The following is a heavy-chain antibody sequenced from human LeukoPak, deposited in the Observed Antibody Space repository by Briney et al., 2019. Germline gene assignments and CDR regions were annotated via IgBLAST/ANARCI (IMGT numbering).Heavy chain of an antibody. V-gene: IGHV3-23*01. J-gene: IGHJ3*02. CDR2: ISGSGGST. CDR1: GFTFSSYA. Sequence: GGSLRLSCAASGFTFSSYAMSWVRQAPGKGLEWVSAISGSGGSTYYADSVKGRFTTSRDNSKNTLYLQMNSLRAEDTAVYYCANLDYYDYVWGSYRDAFDIWGQGTMVTVSS. D-gene: IGHD3-16*02. CDR3: ANLDYYDYVWGSYRDAFDI.